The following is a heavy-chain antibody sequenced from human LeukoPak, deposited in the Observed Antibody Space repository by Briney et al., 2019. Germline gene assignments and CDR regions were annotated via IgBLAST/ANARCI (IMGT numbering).Heavy chain of an antibody. V-gene: IGHV1-46*01. CDR2: INPSGGST. Sequence: GASVKVSCKASGYTFTSYYMHWVRQAPGQGLEWMGIINPSGGSTSYAQKFQGRVTMTRDTSTSTVYMELSSLRSEVTAVYYCARAPYCGGDCYSYYFDYWGQGTLVTVSS. D-gene: IGHD2-21*02. CDR3: ARAPYCGGDCYSYYFDY. J-gene: IGHJ4*02. CDR1: GYTFTSYY.